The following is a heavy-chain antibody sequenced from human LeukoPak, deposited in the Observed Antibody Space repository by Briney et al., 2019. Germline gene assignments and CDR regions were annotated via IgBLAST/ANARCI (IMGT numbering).Heavy chain of an antibody. CDR3: ARPDSNDYYGALGFDI. D-gene: IGHD3-22*01. CDR2: IYYSGDT. J-gene: IGHJ3*02. CDR1: GGSMRSYY. V-gene: IGHV4-59*08. Sequence: SETLSLTCTVSGGSMRSYYWSWIRQPPGKGLEWIGYIYYSGDTNYNPSLKCRVTISVDTSKNQFSLKLRSVTAADTAVYYCARPDSNDYYGALGFDIWGQGTMVTVSS.